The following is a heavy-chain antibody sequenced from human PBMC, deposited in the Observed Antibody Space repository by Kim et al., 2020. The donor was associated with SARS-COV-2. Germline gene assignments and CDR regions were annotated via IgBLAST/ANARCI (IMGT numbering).Heavy chain of an antibody. J-gene: IGHJ4*02. Sequence: IKQDGSVKYYVDSVKGLFTISRDNAKNSLSLQMNSLRPEDTAIYYCARAYSWGQGTLVTVSS. V-gene: IGHV3-7*01. CDR3: ARAYS. CDR2: IKQDGSVK.